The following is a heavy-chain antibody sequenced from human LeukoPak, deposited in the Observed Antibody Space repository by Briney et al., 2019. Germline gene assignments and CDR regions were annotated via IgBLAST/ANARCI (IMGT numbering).Heavy chain of an antibody. V-gene: IGHV3-20*04. D-gene: IGHD6-19*01. Sequence: AGGSLRLSCAASGFTFSSYSMNWVRQAPGKGLEWVSGINWNGGSTGYADSVKGRFTISRDNAKNSLYLQMNSLRAEDTALYYCARARGYSSGFHYWGQGTLVTVSS. J-gene: IGHJ4*02. CDR1: GFTFSSYS. CDR2: INWNGGST. CDR3: ARARGYSSGFHY.